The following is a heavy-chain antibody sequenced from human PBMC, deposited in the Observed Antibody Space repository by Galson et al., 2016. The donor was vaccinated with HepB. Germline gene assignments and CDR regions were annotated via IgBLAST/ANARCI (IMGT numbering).Heavy chain of an antibody. CDR1: GFTFSSYG. V-gene: IGHV3-30*18. D-gene: IGHD3-10*01. Sequence: SLRLSCAASGFTFSSYGMHWVRQAPGKGLEWVAVISYDGSTKYYADSVKGRFTISRDNSKNTLNLQMNSLRAEDTAVYYCAKDWGLLSCGDLFSPVDYWGQGTLVTVSS. CDR2: ISYDGSTK. J-gene: IGHJ4*02. CDR3: AKDWGLLSCGDLFSPVDY.